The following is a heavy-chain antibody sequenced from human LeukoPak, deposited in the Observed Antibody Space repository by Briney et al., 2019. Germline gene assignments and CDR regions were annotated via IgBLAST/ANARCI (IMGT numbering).Heavy chain of an antibody. Sequence: PGGSLRLSCAASGLTFSSYWMSWVRQAPGKGLEWVANIKQDGSEKYYVDSVKGRFTISRDNAKNSLYLQMNSLRAEDTAVYYCAKDGVATITFDYWGQGTLVTVSS. D-gene: IGHD5-24*01. CDR1: GLTFSSYW. CDR3: AKDGVATITFDY. V-gene: IGHV3-7*01. J-gene: IGHJ4*02. CDR2: IKQDGSEK.